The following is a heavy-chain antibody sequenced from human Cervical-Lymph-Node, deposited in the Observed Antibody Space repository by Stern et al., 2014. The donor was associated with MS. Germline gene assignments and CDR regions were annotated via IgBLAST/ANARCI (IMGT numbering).Heavy chain of an antibody. V-gene: IGHV1-69*01. J-gene: IGHJ4*02. Sequence: VQLVQSGAEVKKPGSSVKVSCKASGGIFSSYGINWVRQAPGQGLEWMGGTIPIYDTPNYAQKFLGRVTINADESTSPAYMELSSLATEDTAVYYCARARWNAPFDYWGQGTLVTVSS. CDR3: ARARWNAPFDY. D-gene: IGHD1-1*01. CDR2: TIPIYDTP. CDR1: GGIFSSYG.